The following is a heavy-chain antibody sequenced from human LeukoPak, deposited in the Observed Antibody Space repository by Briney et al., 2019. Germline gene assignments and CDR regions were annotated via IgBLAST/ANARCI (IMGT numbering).Heavy chain of an antibody. D-gene: IGHD3-3*01. J-gene: IGHJ4*02. CDR2: IYHSGTT. V-gene: IGHV4-4*02. CDR1: GGSISSSNW. Sequence: PSGTLSLTCAVSGGSISSSNWWTWVRQPPGKGLEWIGEIYHSGTTNYSPSLKSRVTISQDKSKNQFSLKLSSVTAADTAVYYCASATYYDFWSGPGLFDYWGQETLVTVSS. CDR3: ASATYYDFWSGPGLFDY.